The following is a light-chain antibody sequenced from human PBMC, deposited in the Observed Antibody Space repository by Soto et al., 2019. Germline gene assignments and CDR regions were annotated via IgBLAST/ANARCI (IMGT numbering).Light chain of an antibody. CDR1: QSLSSSY. CDR3: QQYGSSPKT. CDR2: GAS. J-gene: IGKJ1*01. V-gene: IGKV3-20*01. Sequence: EIVLTQSPGTLSLSPGERATLSCRASQSLSSSYLAWYQQKPGQAPRLLIYGASSRATGIPDRFSGSGSGKDFTITISRLEPEDFAVYYCQQYGSSPKTFGQGTKVEIK.